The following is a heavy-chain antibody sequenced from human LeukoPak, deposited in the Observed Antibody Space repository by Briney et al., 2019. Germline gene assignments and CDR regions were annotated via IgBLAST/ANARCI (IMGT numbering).Heavy chain of an antibody. J-gene: IGHJ4*02. Sequence: SETLSLTCSLSGDALSTYYWSWVRQTPGKGLEWIGHVTYETTAYNPSLKSRVTISLDTSKNEFSLQLRSVTAADTAVYFCARDQRHSYGKYFDPWSQGILVSVSS. V-gene: IGHV4-4*08. CDR1: GDALSTYY. D-gene: IGHD5-18*01. CDR2: VTYETT. CDR3: ARDQRHSYGKYFDP.